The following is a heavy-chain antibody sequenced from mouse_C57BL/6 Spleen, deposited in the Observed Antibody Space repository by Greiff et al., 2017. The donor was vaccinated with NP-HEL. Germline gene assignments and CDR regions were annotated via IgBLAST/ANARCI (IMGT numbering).Heavy chain of an antibody. CDR3: ARSAFYYGTSYAMDY. J-gene: IGHJ4*01. CDR1: GFSLTSYA. CDR2: IWTGGGT. D-gene: IGHD2-1*01. V-gene: IGHV2-9-1*01. Sequence: VQGVESGPGLVAPSQSLSITCTVSGFSLTSYAISWVRQPPGKGLEWLGVIWTGGGTNYNSALKSRLSISKDNSKSQVFLKMNSLQTDDTARYYCARSAFYYGTSYAMDYWGQGTSVTVSS.